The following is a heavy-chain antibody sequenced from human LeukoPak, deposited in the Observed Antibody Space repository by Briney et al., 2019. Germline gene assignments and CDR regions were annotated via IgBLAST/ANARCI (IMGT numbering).Heavy chain of an antibody. CDR3: ARVPPAGVVVAAMSWYFDL. CDR1: GFTFSIYT. J-gene: IGHJ2*01. D-gene: IGHD2-15*01. V-gene: IGHV3-48*01. Sequence: GGSLRLSCAASGFTFSIYTMNWVRQAPGKGLEWISYISTNSGTIWYADSVKGRFSISRDNAKNSLFLHMNSLRAEDTAVYYCARVPPAGVVVAAMSWYFDLWGRGTLVTVSS. CDR2: ISTNSGTI.